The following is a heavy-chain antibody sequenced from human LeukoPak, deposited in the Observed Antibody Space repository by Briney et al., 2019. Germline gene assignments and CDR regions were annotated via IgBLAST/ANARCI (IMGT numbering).Heavy chain of an antibody. V-gene: IGHV1-69*06. CDR2: IIPIFGTA. D-gene: IGHD3-10*01. CDR1: GGTFSSYA. Sequence: SVKVSCKASGGTFSSYAISWVRQAPGQGPEWMGGIIPIFGTANYAQKFQGRVTITADKSTSTAYMELSSLRSEDTAVYYCARRTYYYGSGSPLGYWGQGTLVTVSS. CDR3: ARRTYYYGSGSPLGY. J-gene: IGHJ4*02.